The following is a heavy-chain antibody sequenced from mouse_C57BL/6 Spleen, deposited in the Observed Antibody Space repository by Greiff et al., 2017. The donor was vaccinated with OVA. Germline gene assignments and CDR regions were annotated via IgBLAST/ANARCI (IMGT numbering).Heavy chain of an antibody. V-gene: IGHV1-76*01. CDR3: ARRVGYDYWYFDV. Sequence: VKLMESGAELVRPGASVKLSCKASGYTFTDYYINWVKQRPGQGLEWIARIYPGSGNTYYNEKFKGKATLTAEKSSSTAYMQLSSLTSEDSAVYFCARRVGYDYWYFDVWGTGTTVTVSS. D-gene: IGHD2-2*01. CDR2: IYPGSGNT. CDR1: GYTFTDYY. J-gene: IGHJ1*03.